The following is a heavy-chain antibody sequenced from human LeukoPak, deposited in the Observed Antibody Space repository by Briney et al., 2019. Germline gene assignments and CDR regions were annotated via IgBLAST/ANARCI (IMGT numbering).Heavy chain of an antibody. J-gene: IGHJ4*02. CDR3: ARTQTVMITFGGVIVD. CDR2: IYHSGST. V-gene: IGHV4-4*02. D-gene: IGHD3-16*02. CDR1: GGSISSSIW. Sequence: SETLSLTCAVSGGSISSSIWWSWVRQPPGKGLEWIGEIYHSGSTNYNPSLKSRVTISVDKSKNQFSLNLSSVTAADTAVYYCARTQTVMITFGGVIVDWGQGTLVTVSS.